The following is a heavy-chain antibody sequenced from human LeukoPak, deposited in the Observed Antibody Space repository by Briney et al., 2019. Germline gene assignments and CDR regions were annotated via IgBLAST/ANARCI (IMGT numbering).Heavy chain of an antibody. CDR3: ARLIGPTARGY. J-gene: IGHJ4*02. D-gene: IGHD6-6*01. V-gene: IGHV4-34*01. CDR1: GGSFSGYY. Sequence: SETLSLTCAVYGGSFSGYYWSWIRQPPGKGLEWIGEINHSGSTNYNPSLKSRVTISVDTSKNQFSLKLSSVTAADTAVYYCARLIGPTARGYWGQGTLVTVSS. CDR2: INHSGST.